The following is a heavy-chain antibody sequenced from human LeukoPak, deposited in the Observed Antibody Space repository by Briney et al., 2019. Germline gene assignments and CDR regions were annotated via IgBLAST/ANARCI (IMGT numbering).Heavy chain of an antibody. V-gene: IGHV4-59*12. CDR1: GGSISSYY. CDR2: IYYSGST. CDR3: ARYCSGGSCYSEDDAFDI. D-gene: IGHD2-15*01. Sequence: SETLSLTCTVSGGSISSYYWSWIRQPPGKGLECIGYIYYSGSTNYNPSLKSRVTISVDTSKNQFSLKLSSVTAADTAVYYCARYCSGGSCYSEDDAFDIWGQGTMVTVSS. J-gene: IGHJ3*02.